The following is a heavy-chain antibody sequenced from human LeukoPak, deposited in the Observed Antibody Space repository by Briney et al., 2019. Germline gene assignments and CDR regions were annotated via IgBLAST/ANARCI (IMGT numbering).Heavy chain of an antibody. CDR2: IYTNGNI. Sequence: GGSLRLSCAGSGFSVNRDYMSWVRQAPGKGLEWVSIIYTNGNIYYTDSVKARFTISRDDSKNTLYLQMNSLRDEDTAVYYCARDGYSPRHLGYWGRGTLVTVSS. V-gene: IGHV3-66*01. CDR1: GFSVNRDY. D-gene: IGHD5-12*01. CDR3: ARDGYSPRHLGY. J-gene: IGHJ4*02.